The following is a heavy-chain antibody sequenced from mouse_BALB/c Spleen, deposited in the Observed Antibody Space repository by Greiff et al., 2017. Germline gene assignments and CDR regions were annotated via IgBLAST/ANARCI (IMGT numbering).Heavy chain of an antibody. CDR2: IRSNANNHAT. J-gene: IGHJ4*01. CDR3: TRNWDAMDY. CDR1: GFTFSDAW. Sequence: EVKLMESGGGLVQPGGSMKLSCAASGFTFSDAWMDWVRQSPEKGLEWVAEIRSNANNHATYYAESVKGRFTISRNDSKSNVYLQMTSSRAEDNGGYYGTRNWDAMDYWGQGTSVTVSS. D-gene: IGHD4-1*01. V-gene: IGHV6-6*01.